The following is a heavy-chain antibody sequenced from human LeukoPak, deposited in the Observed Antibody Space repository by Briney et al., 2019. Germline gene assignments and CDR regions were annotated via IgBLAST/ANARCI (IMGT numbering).Heavy chain of an antibody. D-gene: IGHD3-3*01. J-gene: IGHJ6*03. Sequence: SETLSLTCTVSVGSISSSSYYWGWIRQPPGKGLEWIGSIYYSGSTYYNPSLGSRVTISVNTSKNHFSLKLRSVTAADTAVYYCARGITLFGVVIITPYYMDVWDKGTTVTVSS. CDR3: ARGITLFGVVIITPYYMDV. CDR1: VGSISSSSYY. V-gene: IGHV4-39*07. CDR2: IYYSGST.